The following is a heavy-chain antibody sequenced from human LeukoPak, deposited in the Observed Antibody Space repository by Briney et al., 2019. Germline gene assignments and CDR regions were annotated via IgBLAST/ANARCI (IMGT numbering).Heavy chain of an antibody. V-gene: IGHV3-48*03. CDR2: ISSSGSTI. CDR1: GFTFSSYE. Sequence: PGGSLRLSCAASGFTFSSYEMNWVRQAPGKGLEWVSYISSSGSTIYYADSVKCRFTISRDNAKNSLYLQMNSLRAEDTAVYYCARVMLLWFGELGDLFDYWGQGTLVTVSS. D-gene: IGHD3-10*01. J-gene: IGHJ4*02. CDR3: ARVMLLWFGELGDLFDY.